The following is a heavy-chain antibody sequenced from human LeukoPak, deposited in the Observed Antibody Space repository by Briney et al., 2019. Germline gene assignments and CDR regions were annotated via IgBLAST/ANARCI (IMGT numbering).Heavy chain of an antibody. D-gene: IGHD2/OR15-2a*01. CDR1: GGSISSGDYY. CDR3: ARCKGNYYYGMDV. Sequence: SETLSLTCTVSGGSISSGDYYWSWIRQPPGKGLEWIGYIYYSGSTYYNPSLKSRVTISVDTSKNQFSLKLSSVTAADTAVYYCARCKGNYYYGMDVWGQGTTVTVSS. CDR2: IYYSGST. J-gene: IGHJ6*02. V-gene: IGHV4-30-4*01.